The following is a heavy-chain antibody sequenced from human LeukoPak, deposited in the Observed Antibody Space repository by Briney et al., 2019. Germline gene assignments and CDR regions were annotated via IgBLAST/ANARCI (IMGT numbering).Heavy chain of an antibody. CDR3: TTDFSHFDLSSGYYSY. CDR2: IKDTIDGGTT. CDR1: GFRFTIAW. J-gene: IGHJ4*02. V-gene: IGHV3-15*01. D-gene: IGHD3-3*01. Sequence: PGGALRLSRVASGFRFTIAWTGWVRHAPGEGREWVGRIKDTIDGGTTDLAAPVKATFPITRDKSRSTVYITMDKLKTEPTTVSHCTTDFSHFDLSSGYYSYWGRGTLVTVS.